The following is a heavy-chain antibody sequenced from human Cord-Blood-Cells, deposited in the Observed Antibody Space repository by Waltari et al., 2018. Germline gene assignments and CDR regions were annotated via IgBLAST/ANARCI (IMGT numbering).Heavy chain of an antibody. CDR3: ATDRVVGGSGSYYYYYGMDV. J-gene: IGHJ6*02. CDR1: GYTLTDLS. Sequence: QVQLVQSGAEVKKPGASVKVSCKVSGYTLTDLSMPWVRQAPGKGLEWMGGFDPEDGETIYAQKFQGRVTMTEDTSTDTAYMELSSLRSEDTAVYYCATDRVVGGSGSYYYYYGMDVWGQGTTVTVSS. V-gene: IGHV1-24*01. CDR2: FDPEDGET. D-gene: IGHD3-10*01.